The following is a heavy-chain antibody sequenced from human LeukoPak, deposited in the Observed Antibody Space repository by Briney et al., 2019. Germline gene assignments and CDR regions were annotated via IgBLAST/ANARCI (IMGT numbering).Heavy chain of an antibody. J-gene: IGHJ5*02. D-gene: IGHD3-10*01. CDR1: GFSLSTSGVG. CDR2: IYWNDDK. Sequence: SGPTLVKPTQTLTLTCTFSGFSLSTSGVGVGWIRQPPGKALEWLALIYWNDDKRYSPSLKSRLTITKDTSKNQVVLTMTNMDPMDTATYYCAHRLSILWFGEFPFFDPWGQGTLVTVSS. V-gene: IGHV2-5*01. CDR3: AHRLSILWFGEFPFFDP.